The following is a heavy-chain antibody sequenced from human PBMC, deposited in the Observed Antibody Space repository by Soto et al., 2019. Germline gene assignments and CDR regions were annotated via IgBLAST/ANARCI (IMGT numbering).Heavy chain of an antibody. CDR2: ISSNGENT. D-gene: IGHD6-13*01. CDR1: RFTSGYHA. J-gene: IGHJ4*01. CDR3: VSWVSAHFDS. V-gene: IGHV3-23*01. Sequence: GCLRLAGAASRFTSGYHAMNWVRQAPGKGLEWVSTISSNGENTHYADSVKGRFIISSDNSSKTVALQMNSLRVEDTAIYYCVSWVSAHFDSWGQGTLVTVYS.